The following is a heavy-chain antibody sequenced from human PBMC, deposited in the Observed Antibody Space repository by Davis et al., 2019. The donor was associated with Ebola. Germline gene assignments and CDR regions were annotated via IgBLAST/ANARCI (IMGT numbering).Heavy chain of an antibody. V-gene: IGHV3-74*01. D-gene: IGHD5-24*01. CDR2: IYTGDR. Sequence: GESLKISCAASGFTFSGFWMHWVLQAPGKGLVWVSRIYTGDRYYADSVKGRFTISRDNAKNTLYLQMNSLRAEDTAVYYCLRGGDGYGNFDYWGQGTLVTVSS. CDR3: LRGGDGYGNFDY. J-gene: IGHJ4*02. CDR1: GFTFSGFW.